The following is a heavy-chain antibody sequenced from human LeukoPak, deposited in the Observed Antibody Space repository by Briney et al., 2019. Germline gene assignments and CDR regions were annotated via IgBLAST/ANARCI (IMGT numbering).Heavy chain of an antibody. CDR2: MNPNSGNT. CDR1: GYTFTSYD. D-gene: IGHD3-10*01. J-gene: IGHJ4*02. Sequence: APVKVSCKASGYTFTSYDINWVRQATGQGLEWMGWMNPNSGNTGYAQKFQGRVTMTRNTSISTAYMELSSLRSGDTAVYYCARVGFGELLKFDYWGQGTLVTVSS. CDR3: ARVGFGELLKFDY. V-gene: IGHV1-8*01.